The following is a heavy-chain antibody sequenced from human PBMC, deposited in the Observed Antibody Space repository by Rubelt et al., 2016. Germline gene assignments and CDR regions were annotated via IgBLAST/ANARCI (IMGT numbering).Heavy chain of an antibody. Sequence: QLQLQESGPGLVKPSETLSLICTVSGASISTTLYTWAWLRQPPGKGLEWIGSMSYRGSIYNNPSLKSRVTISLDSSKSQVPLNLTSVTSADTAGYYCARDDFWSGSDSGGFDHWGQGTLVTVSS. CDR3: ARDDFWSGSDSGGFDH. CDR1: GASISTTLYT. V-gene: IGHV4-39*07. J-gene: IGHJ4*02. CDR2: MSYRGSI. D-gene: IGHD3-3*01.